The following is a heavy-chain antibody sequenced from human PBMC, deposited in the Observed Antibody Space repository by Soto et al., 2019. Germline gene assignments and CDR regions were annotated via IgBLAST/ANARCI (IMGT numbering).Heavy chain of an antibody. CDR2: IDGSSDYT. D-gene: IGHD2-8*01. Sequence: QVQLVESGGGLVKPGGSLRLSCTASGFLFTDYYMSWIRQPPGKGLEWLAYIDGSSDYTNSADSVKGRFTISRDYAKNSVFLQMNNLRADDTAVYYCARDLRFSSTNYFDFWGRGTLVTVSS. CDR1: GFLFTDYY. J-gene: IGHJ4*02. V-gene: IGHV3-11*06. CDR3: ARDLRFSSTNYFDF.